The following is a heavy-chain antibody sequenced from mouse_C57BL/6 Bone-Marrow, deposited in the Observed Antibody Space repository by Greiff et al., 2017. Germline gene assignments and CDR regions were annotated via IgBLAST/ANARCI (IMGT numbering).Heavy chain of an antibody. CDR2: IWRGGST. CDR3: AKKGGLLPHWYFDV. D-gene: IGHD2-3*01. Sequence: VMLVESGPGLVQPSQSLSITCTVSGFSLTSYGVHWVRQSPGKGLEWLGVIWRGGSTDYNAAFMSRLSITKDNSKSQVFFKMNSLQAYDTAIYYWAKKGGLLPHWYFDVWGTGTTVTVSS. CDR1: GFSLTSYG. V-gene: IGHV2-5*01. J-gene: IGHJ1*03.